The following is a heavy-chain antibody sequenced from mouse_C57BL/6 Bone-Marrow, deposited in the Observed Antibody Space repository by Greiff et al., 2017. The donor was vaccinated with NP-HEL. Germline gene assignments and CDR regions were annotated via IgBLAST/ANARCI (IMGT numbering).Heavy chain of an antibody. V-gene: IGHV1-81*01. CDR2: IYPRSGNT. J-gene: IGHJ4*01. Sequence: VKLMESGAELARPGASVKLSCKASGYTFTSYGISWVKQRTGQGLEWIGAIYPRSGNTYYNEKFKGKATLPADKSSSTAYMELRRLTSEDAAVYFGASRGSSGYRGAAMDYWGQGTSVTVSS. D-gene: IGHD3-2*02. CDR1: GYTFTSYG. CDR3: ASRGSSGYRGAAMDY.